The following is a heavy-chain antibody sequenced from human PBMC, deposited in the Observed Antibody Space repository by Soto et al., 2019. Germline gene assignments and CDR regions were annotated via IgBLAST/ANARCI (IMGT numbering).Heavy chain of an antibody. CDR3: ARDHGYSSSWPNNDAFDI. V-gene: IGHV3-33*01. CDR1: GFTFSSYG. J-gene: IGHJ3*02. Sequence: PGGSLRLSCAASGFTFSSYGMHWVRQAPGKGLEWVAVIWYDGSNKYYADSVKGRFTISRDNSKNTLYLQMNSLRAEDTAVYYCARDHGYSSSWPNNDAFDIWGQGAMVTVSS. CDR2: IWYDGSNK. D-gene: IGHD6-13*01.